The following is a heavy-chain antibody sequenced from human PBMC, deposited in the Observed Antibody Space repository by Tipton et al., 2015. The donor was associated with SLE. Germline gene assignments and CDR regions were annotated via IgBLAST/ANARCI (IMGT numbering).Heavy chain of an antibody. CDR3: ARGGEMSTVPFDY. CDR2: INRSGGT. V-gene: IGHV4-30-2*01. CDR1: GGSIGSGGYS. Sequence: TLSLTCAVSGGSIGSGGYSWNWIRQPPGKGLEWIGEINRSGGTNHNPSLKSRVTISVDTSKNHFSLRLTSVTAADTAPYYCARGGEMSTVPFDYWGQGTLVTVSS. J-gene: IGHJ4*02. D-gene: IGHD5-24*01.